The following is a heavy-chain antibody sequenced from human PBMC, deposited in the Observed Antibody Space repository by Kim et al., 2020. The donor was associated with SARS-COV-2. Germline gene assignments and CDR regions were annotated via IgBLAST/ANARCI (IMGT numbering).Heavy chain of an antibody. CDR1: GFTFSSYS. D-gene: IGHD3-22*01. J-gene: IGHJ4*02. V-gene: IGHV3-21*01. CDR3: ARGGITMIVVVTM. CDR2: ISSSSSYI. Sequence: GGSLRLSCAASGFTFSSYSMNWVRQAPGKGLEWVSSISSSSSYIYYADSVKGRFTISRDNAKNSLYLQMNSLRAEDTAVYYCARGGITMIVVVTMWGQGTLVTVSS.